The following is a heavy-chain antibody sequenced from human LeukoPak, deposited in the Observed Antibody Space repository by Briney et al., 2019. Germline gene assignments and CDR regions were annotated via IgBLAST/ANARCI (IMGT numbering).Heavy chain of an antibody. Sequence: GGSLRLSCAASGFTFSNYEMSWLRQAPGKGLEWVSYISSGGSTIFYADSVKGRFTISRDNAKNSLSLQMNSLRAEDTAVYYCARDRSDYYDDSGYKPLDYWGQGTLVTVSS. V-gene: IGHV3-48*03. J-gene: IGHJ4*02. CDR1: GFTFSNYE. D-gene: IGHD3-22*01. CDR3: ARDRSDYYDDSGYKPLDY. CDR2: ISSGGSTI.